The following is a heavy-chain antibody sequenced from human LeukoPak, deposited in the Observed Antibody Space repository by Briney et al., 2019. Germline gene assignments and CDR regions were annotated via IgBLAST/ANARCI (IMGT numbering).Heavy chain of an antibody. D-gene: IGHD1-26*01. J-gene: IGHJ5*02. CDR1: AGSISSYY. CDR2: IYYSGST. V-gene: IGHV4-59*01. CDR3: ASVGAGNWFDP. Sequence: SETLSLTCTVSAGSISSYYWSWIRQPPGKGLEWIGYIYYSGSTNYNPSLKSRVTISVDTSKNQFSLKLSSVTAADTAVYYCASVGAGNWFDPWGQGTLVTVSS.